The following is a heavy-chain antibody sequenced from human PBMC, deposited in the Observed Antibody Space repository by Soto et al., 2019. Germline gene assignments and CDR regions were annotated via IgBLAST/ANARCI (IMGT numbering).Heavy chain of an antibody. Sequence: LSLTCTVSGGSISSYYWSWIRQPPGKGLEWIGYIYYSGSTNYNPSLKSRVTISVDTSKNQFSLKLSSVTAADTAVYYCAREFSSWNNNYYYYGIDVWGQGTTVTVSS. CDR2: IYYSGST. CDR1: GGSISSYY. V-gene: IGHV4-59*01. J-gene: IGHJ6*02. D-gene: IGHD6-13*01. CDR3: AREFSSWNNNYYYYGIDV.